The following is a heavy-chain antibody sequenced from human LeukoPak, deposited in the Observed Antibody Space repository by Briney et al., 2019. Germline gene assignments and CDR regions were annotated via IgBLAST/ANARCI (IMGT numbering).Heavy chain of an antibody. J-gene: IGHJ4*02. CDR3: AKDRLRVAGGFDY. Sequence: PGGSLRLSCEASGFTFSSYGMSWVRQPPGKGLEWVSSISDSGGSTYYADSVKGRFTISRDNSKNTLYVQMNSLRAEDTAVYYCAKDRLRVAGGFDYWGQGTLVTVSS. V-gene: IGHV3-23*01. CDR2: ISDSGGST. D-gene: IGHD3-10*01. CDR1: GFTFSSYG.